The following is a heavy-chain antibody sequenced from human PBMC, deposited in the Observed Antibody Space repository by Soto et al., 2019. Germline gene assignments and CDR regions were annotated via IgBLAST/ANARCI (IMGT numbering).Heavy chain of an antibody. Sequence: PSETLSLTCTVSGGSISSYYWSWIRQPPGKGLEWIGYIYYSGSTNYNPSLKSRVTISVDTSKNQFSLKLSSVTAADTAVYYCARGGGLLWFGHDNWFDPWGQGTLVTVSS. CDR1: GGSISSYY. CDR3: ARGGGLLWFGHDNWFDP. J-gene: IGHJ5*02. CDR2: IYYSGST. D-gene: IGHD3-10*01. V-gene: IGHV4-59*01.